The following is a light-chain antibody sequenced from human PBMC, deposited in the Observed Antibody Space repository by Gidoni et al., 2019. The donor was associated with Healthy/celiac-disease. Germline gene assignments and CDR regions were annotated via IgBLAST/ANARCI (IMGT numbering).Light chain of an antibody. V-gene: IGLV1-47*02. J-gene: IGLJ2*01. CDR1: SSNIVSNY. Sequence: QSVLTQPPSASGTPGQRVTISCSGSSSNIVSNYVYWYQQLPGPAPKLLIYSNNQRPSGVPDRFSGSKSGTSASLAISGLRSEDEADYYCAAWDDSLSGLVFGGGTKLTVL. CDR2: SNN. CDR3: AAWDDSLSGLV.